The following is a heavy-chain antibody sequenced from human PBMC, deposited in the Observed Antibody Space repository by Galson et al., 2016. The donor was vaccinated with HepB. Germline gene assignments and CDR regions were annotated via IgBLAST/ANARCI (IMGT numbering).Heavy chain of an antibody. V-gene: IGHV4-4*07. CDR1: GGSISDYY. CDR2: IYSSGTT. CDR3: TRDFDS. J-gene: IGHJ4*02. Sequence: SETLSLTCSVSGGSISDYYWSWIRQPAGKRPEWIGRIYSSGTTHYNPSLKSRSTLSVDASKNQISLGLASATAAATAVYYCTRDFDSWGQGTLVTVSS.